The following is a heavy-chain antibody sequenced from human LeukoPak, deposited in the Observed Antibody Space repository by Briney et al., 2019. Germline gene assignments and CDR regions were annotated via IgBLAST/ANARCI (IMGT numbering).Heavy chain of an antibody. CDR2: INTDGTVT. V-gene: IGHV3-74*01. CDR1: GFTVRHYW. CDR3: ATKQWLAPPPDS. D-gene: IGHD6-19*01. Sequence: PGGSLRLSCAASGFTVRHYWMHWVRQAPGKGLESVSRINTDGTVTTYADSVKGRFTVSRDNADNTMFLQMNSVRDEDTAVYYCATKQWLAPPPDSWGQGTPVTVSS. J-gene: IGHJ4*02.